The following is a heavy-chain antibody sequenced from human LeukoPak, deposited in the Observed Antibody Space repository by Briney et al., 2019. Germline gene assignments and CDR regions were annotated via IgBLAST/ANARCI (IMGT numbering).Heavy chain of an antibody. CDR2: INPSGGST. J-gene: IGHJ4*02. CDR3: ARGDSGSYWPPDFDY. CDR1: GYTFTSHY. V-gene: IGHV1-46*01. Sequence: ASVKVSCKASGYTFTSHYMHWVRQAPGQGLEWMGVINPSGGSTAFARNFQGRVTITSDTSTSTVYMELSSLRSEDTAVYYCARGDSGSYWPPDFDYWGQGTLVTVSS. D-gene: IGHD3-10*01.